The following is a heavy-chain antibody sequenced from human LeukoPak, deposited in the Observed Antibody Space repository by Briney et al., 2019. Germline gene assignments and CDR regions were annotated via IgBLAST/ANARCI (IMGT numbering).Heavy chain of an antibody. D-gene: IGHD3-22*01. Sequence: GASVKVSCKASGYTFTTYGISWVRQAPGQRFEWMGWINAVNGDTKYSQRFQGRVTITRDTSANTAYMELSSLRSEDTAVYYCARDPRSGFHDYWGQGTLVTVSS. CDR1: GYTFTTYG. V-gene: IGHV1-3*01. CDR3: ARDPRSGFHDY. CDR2: INAVNGDT. J-gene: IGHJ4*02.